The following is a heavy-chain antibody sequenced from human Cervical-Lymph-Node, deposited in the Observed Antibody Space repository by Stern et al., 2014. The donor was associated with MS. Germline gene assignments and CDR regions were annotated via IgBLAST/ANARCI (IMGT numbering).Heavy chain of an antibody. Sequence: QVQLQESGPGLVEPSQTLSLTCTVSGGSISSGGFYWSWIRQHPGKGLEWIGYIYYTGTTYYNPSLESRLTISVDTSKNQFSLKLNSVTAADTAVYFCARDQSGYSAFDIWGQGTMVTVSS. CDR3: ARDQSGYSAFDI. D-gene: IGHD5-12*01. J-gene: IGHJ3*02. CDR2: IYYTGTT. V-gene: IGHV4-31*03. CDR1: GGSISSGGFY.